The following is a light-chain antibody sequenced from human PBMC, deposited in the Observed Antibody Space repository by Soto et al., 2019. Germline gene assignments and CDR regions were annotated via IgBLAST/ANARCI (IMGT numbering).Light chain of an antibody. CDR2: DAS. J-gene: IGKJ3*01. Sequence: DIQMTQSPSSLSASVGDRVTITCQASHAIYKCLDWYQQKPGKAPNLLIYDASTLEIGVPSRFSGSGSGTYYTLTITSLQPEDIATYYCQQYDRLPFTFGPGTKVDIK. CDR1: HAIYKC. CDR3: QQYDRLPFT. V-gene: IGKV1-33*01.